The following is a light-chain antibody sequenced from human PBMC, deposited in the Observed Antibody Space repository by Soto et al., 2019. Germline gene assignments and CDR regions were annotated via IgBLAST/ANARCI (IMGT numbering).Light chain of an antibody. Sequence: QSVLTQPPSASATPGQRVALSCSGSSSNIGSNTVNWFQQLPGTAPKLLIYGNNQRPSGVPDRFSGSKSGTSASLAISGLQSEDEADYYCGAWDDSLYAYVFGTGTKLTVL. J-gene: IGLJ1*01. CDR1: SSNIGSNT. CDR3: GAWDDSLYAYV. CDR2: GNN. V-gene: IGLV1-44*01.